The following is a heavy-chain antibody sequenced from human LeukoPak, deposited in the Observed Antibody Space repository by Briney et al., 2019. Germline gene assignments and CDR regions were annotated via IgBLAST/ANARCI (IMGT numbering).Heavy chain of an antibody. CDR3: ARGPGSGHYFDY. Sequence: PGGSLRLFCAASGFTFSTSPMSWVRQAPGKGPEWVSYISSSSGTIYYADSVKGRFTISRDNAENSLYLQMNSLRAEDTAVYYCARGPGSGHYFDYWGQGTLVTVSS. D-gene: IGHD2-15*01. V-gene: IGHV3-48*04. CDR2: ISSSSGTI. J-gene: IGHJ4*02. CDR1: GFTFSTSP.